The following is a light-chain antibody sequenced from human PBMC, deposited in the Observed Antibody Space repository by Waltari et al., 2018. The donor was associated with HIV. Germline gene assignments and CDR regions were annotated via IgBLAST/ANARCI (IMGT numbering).Light chain of an antibody. CDR2: AAS. CDR3: QQSYSTPG. J-gene: IGKJ4*01. V-gene: IGKV1-39*01. Sequence: DIQMTQSPSSLSASVGDRVTITCRASQSISSYLNWYQQKPGKAPKLLIYAASSLQSGVPSRFSSSGSGTDFTLTISSLQPEDFATYYCQQSYSTPGFGGGTKVEIK. CDR1: QSISSY.